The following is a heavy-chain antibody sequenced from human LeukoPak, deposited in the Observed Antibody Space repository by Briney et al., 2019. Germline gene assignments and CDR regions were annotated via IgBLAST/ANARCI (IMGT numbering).Heavy chain of an antibody. D-gene: IGHD3-22*01. CDR1: GYTFTSYG. V-gene: IGHV1-18*01. Sequence: GASVKVSCKASGYTFTSYGISWVRQAPGQGLEWMGWISAYNGSTNYAQKFQGRVTMTRDTSTSTVYMELSSLRSEDTAVYYCARGNYYYDSSGYYAGEFDYWGQGTLVTVSS. J-gene: IGHJ4*02. CDR2: ISAYNGST. CDR3: ARGNYYYDSSGYYAGEFDY.